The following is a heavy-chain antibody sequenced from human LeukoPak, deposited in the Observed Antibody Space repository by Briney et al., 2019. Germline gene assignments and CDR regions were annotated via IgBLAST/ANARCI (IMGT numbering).Heavy chain of an antibody. J-gene: IGHJ4*02. Sequence: SQTLSLTCAISGDSVSSTSAAWNWIRQSPSRGLEWLGRTYYRSKWYNDYAVSVKSRLTINPDTSKNQFSLQLNSLTPEDSAVYYCARSTGWLNGHWGQGTLVTVSS. V-gene: IGHV6-1*01. CDR2: TYYRSKWYN. CDR3: ARSTGWLNGH. CDR1: GDSVSSTSAA. D-gene: IGHD2-8*02.